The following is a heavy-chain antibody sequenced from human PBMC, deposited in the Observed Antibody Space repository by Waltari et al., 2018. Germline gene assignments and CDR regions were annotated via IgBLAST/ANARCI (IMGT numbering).Heavy chain of an antibody. CDR3: ATYIGASVGTAAFDV. D-gene: IGHD5-12*01. V-gene: IGHV4-39*01. CDR2: VSYSGTT. CDR1: GVSITSNRHY. Sequence: QLQLQESGPRLVRPSETLSLICRVSGVSITSNRHYWAWIRQSPGQGLEWIGTVSYSGTTYISPSLKSRVSVSRDPSKSQVSLILGSVTAADMAVYYCATYIGASVGTAAFDVWGQGTMVTGSS. J-gene: IGHJ3*01.